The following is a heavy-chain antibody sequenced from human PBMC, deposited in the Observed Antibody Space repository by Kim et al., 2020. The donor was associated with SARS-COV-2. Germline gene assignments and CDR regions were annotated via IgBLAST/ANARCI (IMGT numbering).Heavy chain of an antibody. Sequence: GGSLRLSCAASGFTFSSYAMIWVRQAPGKGLEWVSAISGSGSATYYADSVKGWLTISRDSSKNTLYLQMNSLRAEDTAVYYCAKWTVGRSSVYWGQGTLVTVSS. CDR3: AKWTVGRSSVY. CDR1: GFTFSSYA. V-gene: IGHV3-23*01. CDR2: ISGSGSAT. J-gene: IGHJ4*02. D-gene: IGHD1-26*01.